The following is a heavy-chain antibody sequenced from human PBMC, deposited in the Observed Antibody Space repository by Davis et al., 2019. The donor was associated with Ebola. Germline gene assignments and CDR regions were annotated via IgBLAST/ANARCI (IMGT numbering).Heavy chain of an antibody. D-gene: IGHD3-3*01. CDR1: GFTFSDYY. Sequence: PGGSLRLSCAASGFTFSDYYMSWIRQAPGKGLEWVSYISSSGSTIYYADSVKGRFTISRDNAKNSLYLQMNSLRAEDTAVYYCARPLRFLEWLLNMAFDYWGQGTLVTVSS. J-gene: IGHJ4*02. CDR2: ISSSGSTI. V-gene: IGHV3-11*01. CDR3: ARPLRFLEWLLNMAFDY.